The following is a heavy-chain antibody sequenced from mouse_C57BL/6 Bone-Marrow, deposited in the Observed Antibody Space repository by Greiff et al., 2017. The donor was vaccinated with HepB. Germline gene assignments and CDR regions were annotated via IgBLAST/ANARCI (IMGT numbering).Heavy chain of an antibody. D-gene: IGHD2-4*01. J-gene: IGHJ3*01. CDR1: GYAFSSSW. V-gene: IGHV1-82*01. CDR2: IYPGDGDT. Sequence: VQLQQSGPELVKPGASVKISCKASGYAFSSSWMNWVKQRPGKGLEWIGRIYPGDGDTNYNGKFKGKATLTADKSSSTAYMQLSSLTSEDSAVYFCARGIYYDYEGLFAYWGQGTLVTVSA. CDR3: ARGIYYDYEGLFAY.